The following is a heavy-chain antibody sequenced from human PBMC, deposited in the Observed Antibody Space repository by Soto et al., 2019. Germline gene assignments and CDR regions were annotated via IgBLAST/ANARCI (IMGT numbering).Heavy chain of an antibody. J-gene: IGHJ4*02. V-gene: IGHV1-18*04. CDR2: INAYNGNT. Sequence: ASVKVSCKASGYTFTSYGISWVRQAPGQGLEWMGWINAYNGNTNYAQKLQGRVTMTTDTSTSTAYMELRSLRSDDTAVYYCARDIDSSGYYSYDYWGQGTLVTVSS. CDR3: ARDIDSSGYYSYDY. D-gene: IGHD3-22*01. CDR1: GYTFTSYG.